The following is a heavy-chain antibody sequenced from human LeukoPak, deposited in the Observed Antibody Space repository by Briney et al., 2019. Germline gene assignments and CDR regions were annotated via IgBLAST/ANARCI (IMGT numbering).Heavy chain of an antibody. Sequence: SETLSLTCSVSGGSISTYYGTWIRQTPGKGLEWIGYSHYSGSTNYNPSLKSRVTISVDTSKNQFSLRLNSVTAADTAIYYCARAPRGESDAASGFYGMDVWGQGTTVTVSS. CDR1: GGSISTYY. J-gene: IGHJ6*02. CDR2: SHYSGST. V-gene: IGHV4-59*01. CDR3: ARAPRGESDAASGFYGMDV. D-gene: IGHD3-22*01.